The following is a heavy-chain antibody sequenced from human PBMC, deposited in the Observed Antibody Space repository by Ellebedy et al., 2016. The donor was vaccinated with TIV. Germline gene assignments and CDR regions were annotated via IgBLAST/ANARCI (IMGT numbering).Heavy chain of an antibody. CDR1: GFTFSSYA. Sequence: GESLKISCSASGFTFSSYAMHWVRQAPGKGLEYVSSISGNGDSTYYADSVKGRFTISRDNSKNTLYLQLNSLRAEDPAVYYCARGKLMVYADWGQGTLVTVSS. CDR2: ISGNGDST. D-gene: IGHD2-8*01. V-gene: IGHV3-64*04. CDR3: ARGKLMVYAD. J-gene: IGHJ4*02.